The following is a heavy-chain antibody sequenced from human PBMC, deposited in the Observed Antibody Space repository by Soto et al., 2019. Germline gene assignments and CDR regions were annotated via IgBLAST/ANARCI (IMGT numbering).Heavy chain of an antibody. CDR2: ISYDGSNK. J-gene: IGHJ4*02. V-gene: IGHV3-30*18. CDR1: GFTFSSYD. CDR3: AKDGARKFPVDY. Sequence: QVQLVESGGGVVQPGRSLRLSCAASGFTFSSYDMHWVRQAPGKGLEWVAVISYDGSNKYYADSVKGRFTISRDNSKNTLYLQMNSLRAEDTAVYYCAKDGARKFPVDYWGQGTLVTVSS. D-gene: IGHD3-16*01.